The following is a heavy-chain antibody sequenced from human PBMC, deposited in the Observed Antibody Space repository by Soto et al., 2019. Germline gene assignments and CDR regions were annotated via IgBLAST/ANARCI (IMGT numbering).Heavy chain of an antibody. CDR2: MYHSGST. CDR3: VRHAQWIIRAY. V-gene: IGHV4-30-2*03. Sequence: SETLSLTCAVSGGSISSGGYSWSWIRQPPGKGLEWIGYMYHSGSTLYNPSLRSRLTIFIDTSKNQFSLKLSSVTAADAAVYYCVRHAQWIIRAYWGQGSLVTVSS. D-gene: IGHD5-12*01. J-gene: IGHJ4*02. CDR1: GGSISSGGYS.